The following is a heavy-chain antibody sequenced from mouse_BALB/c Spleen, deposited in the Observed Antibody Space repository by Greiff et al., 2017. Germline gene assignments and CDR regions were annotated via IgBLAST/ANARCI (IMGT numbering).Heavy chain of an antibody. V-gene: IGHV1-80*01. CDR3: ARSGSSQYYFDY. Sequence: VKLQESGAELVRPGSSVKISCKASGYAFSSYWMNWVKQRPGQGLEWIGQIYPGDGDTNYNGKFKGKATLTADKSSSTAYMQLSSLTSEDSAVYFCARSGSSQYYFDYWGQGTTLTVSS. D-gene: IGHD1-1*01. CDR2: IYPGDGDT. J-gene: IGHJ2*01. CDR1: GYAFSSYW.